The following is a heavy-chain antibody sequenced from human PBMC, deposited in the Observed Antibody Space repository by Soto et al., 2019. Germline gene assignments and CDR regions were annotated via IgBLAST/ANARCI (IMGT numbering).Heavy chain of an antibody. CDR2: IYYGVNN. V-gene: IGHV4-39*01. J-gene: IGHJ4*02. D-gene: IGHD4-17*01. Sequence: PSETLSLTCTVSGGSITSRSYYWGWIRQPPGKAMEWIATIYYGVNNYNNPSLKSRVTLSVDTSKNQFSLMVASVTAADTAVYYCARRSDDYGEYFDYWGQGTLVTVSS. CDR3: ARRSDDYGEYFDY. CDR1: GGSITSRSYY.